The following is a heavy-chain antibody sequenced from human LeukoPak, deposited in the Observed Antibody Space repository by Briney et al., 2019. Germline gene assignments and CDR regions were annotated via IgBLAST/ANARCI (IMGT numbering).Heavy chain of an antibody. J-gene: IGHJ4*02. D-gene: IGHD6-6*01. CDR3: ARDSLEYSSSYVDY. CDR2: ISYDGSNK. Sequence: GRSLRLSCAASGFTFSSYAMHWVRQAPGKGLEWVAVISYDGSNKYYADSVKGRFTISRDNSKNTLYLQMNSLRAEDTAVYYCARDSLEYSSSYVDYWGQGALVTVSS. CDR1: GFTFSSYA. V-gene: IGHV3-30-3*01.